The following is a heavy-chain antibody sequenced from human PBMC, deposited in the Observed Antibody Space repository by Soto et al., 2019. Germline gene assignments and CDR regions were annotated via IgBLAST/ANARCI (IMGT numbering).Heavy chain of an antibody. CDR3: ARDRPPGSLYGMDA. CDR1: GYIFTTYG. Sequence: QIQLVQFGGEVARPGASVTVSCEASGYIFTTYGLSWVRQTPAHGLEWMGWISADSGYTQYAQFFQGRVTMTRDTSSNTGYMTLRDLTSDDTGIYYCARDRPPGSLYGMDAWGQGTAVTASS. J-gene: IGHJ6*02. V-gene: IGHV1-18*01. CDR2: ISADSGYT.